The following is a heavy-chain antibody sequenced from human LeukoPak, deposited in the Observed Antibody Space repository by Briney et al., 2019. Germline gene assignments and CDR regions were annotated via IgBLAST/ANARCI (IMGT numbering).Heavy chain of an antibody. CDR3: ARRYYDILTGSYGTLDY. D-gene: IGHD3-9*01. V-gene: IGHV5-51*01. J-gene: IGHJ4*02. CDR1: GCSFTTYW. Sequence: GASLKISCKGSGCSFTTYWIGWVRQLPGKGLEWMGIIYPGDSDTRYSPSFQGQVTISADKSINTAYLQWSSLKASDTAMYYCARRYYDILTGSYGTLDYWGQGALVTVSS. CDR2: IYPGDSDT.